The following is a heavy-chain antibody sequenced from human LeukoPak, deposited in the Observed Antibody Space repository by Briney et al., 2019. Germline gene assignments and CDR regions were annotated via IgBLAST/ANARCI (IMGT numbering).Heavy chain of an antibody. D-gene: IGHD6-19*01. CDR1: GFIFSAYE. V-gene: IGHV3-48*03. J-gene: IGHJ4*02. CDR3: ARVYSSGWSY. Sequence: GGSLRLSCAASGFIFSAYEMNWVRQAPGKGLEWVSYISSSGSTIYYADSVKGRFTISRDNAKKSLYLQMNSLRVEDTAVYYCARVYSSGWSYWSQGTLVTVSS. CDR2: ISSSGSTI.